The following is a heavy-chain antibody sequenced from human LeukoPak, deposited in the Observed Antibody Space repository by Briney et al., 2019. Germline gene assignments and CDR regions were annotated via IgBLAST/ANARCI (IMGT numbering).Heavy chain of an antibody. D-gene: IGHD6-6*01. J-gene: IGHJ5*02. CDR1: GGSMSSYY. CDR2: IYDSGSI. CDR3: ARDRGSSSPSGWFDP. Sequence: SETLSLTCTVSGGSMSSYYWSWIRQPPGKGLEWIAYIYDSGSIHYNPSLKSRVTISVDTSKNQLSLNLSSVTAADTAVYYCARDRGSSSPSGWFDPWGQGTLVTVSS. V-gene: IGHV4-59*01.